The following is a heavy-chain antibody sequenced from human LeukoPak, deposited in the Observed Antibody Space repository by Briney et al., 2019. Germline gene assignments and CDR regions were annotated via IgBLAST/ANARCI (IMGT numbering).Heavy chain of an antibody. Sequence: QAGGSLRLSCTASGFSISTNDMNWVRQAPGKGLEWVSLIYISGITKYADSVQGRFTISRDTSTLYLQMNSLRAEDTAVNYCAKRSPPYWGQGTLVTVSS. CDR3: AKRSPPY. CDR2: IYISGIT. J-gene: IGHJ4*02. D-gene: IGHD3-10*01. V-gene: IGHV3-66*04. CDR1: GFSISTND.